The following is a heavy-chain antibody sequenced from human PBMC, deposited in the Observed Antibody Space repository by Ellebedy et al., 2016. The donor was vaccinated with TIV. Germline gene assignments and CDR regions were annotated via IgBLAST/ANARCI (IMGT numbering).Heavy chain of an antibody. D-gene: IGHD2-21*01. Sequence: GESLKISXKGSGYSFTSYWIGWVRQMPGKGLEWMGIIYPGDSDTRYSPSFQGQVTISADKSISTAYLQWSSLKASDTAMYYCARLFEYYYYGMDVWGQGTTVTVSS. CDR3: ARLFEYYYYGMDV. CDR1: GYSFTSYW. J-gene: IGHJ6*02. V-gene: IGHV5-51*01. CDR2: IYPGDSDT.